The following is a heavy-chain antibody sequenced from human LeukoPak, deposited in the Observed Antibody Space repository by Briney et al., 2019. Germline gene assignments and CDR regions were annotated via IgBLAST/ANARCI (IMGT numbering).Heavy chain of an antibody. CDR2: ISGSSNYI. CDR1: GFTFSDYT. D-gene: IGHD2-21*01. CDR3: ARDESGDNDAFDI. J-gene: IGHJ3*02. Sequence: PGGSLRLSCAASGFTFSDYTMNWVRLAPGKGLEWVSSISGSSNYIYYADSVKGRFTISRGNAKNSLYLQMNSLRVEDTAVYCCARDESGDNDAFDIWGQGTMVTVSS. V-gene: IGHV3-21*01.